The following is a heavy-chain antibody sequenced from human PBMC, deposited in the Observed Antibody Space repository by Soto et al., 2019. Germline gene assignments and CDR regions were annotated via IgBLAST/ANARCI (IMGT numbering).Heavy chain of an antibody. V-gene: IGHV1-46*01. J-gene: IGHJ6*02. CDR1: GENVTSVY. Sequence: SCQECGENVTSVYMRWVRHTTRQRLEWMGIINPSGGSTSYAQKFQGRVTMTRDTSTSTVYMELSSLRSEDTAVYYCARDRGYSTDWFYYYGMGVRGQGTTVTVSS. CDR2: INPSGGST. CDR3: ARDRGYSTDWFYYYGMGV. D-gene: IGHD3-9*01.